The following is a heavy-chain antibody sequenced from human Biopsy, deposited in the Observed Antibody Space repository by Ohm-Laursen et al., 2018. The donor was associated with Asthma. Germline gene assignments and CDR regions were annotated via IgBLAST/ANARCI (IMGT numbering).Heavy chain of an antibody. Sequence: ASVKVSCKASGFTFTNYDVHWVRQAPGQGLEWMGILKPSGGKTFFAQRFQGRVTMTTDKSANTAHMELRSLTSDDTAVYYCAKVDPYSGYYFRVGARLLWFDPWGQGTLVTVSS. V-gene: IGHV1-46*01. CDR2: LKPSGGKT. CDR3: AKVDPYSGYYFRVGARLLWFDP. D-gene: IGHD5-12*01. J-gene: IGHJ5*02. CDR1: GFTFTNYD.